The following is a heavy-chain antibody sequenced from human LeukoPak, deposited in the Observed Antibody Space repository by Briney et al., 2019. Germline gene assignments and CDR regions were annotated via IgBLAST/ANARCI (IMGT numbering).Heavy chain of an antibody. V-gene: IGHV4-4*02. CDR3: ARGTEADGTFMFDF. J-gene: IGHJ4*02. CDR2: IYHTGRT. D-gene: IGHD5-24*01. CDR1: GFTFSSYW. Sequence: PGGSLRLSCAASGFTFSSYWMSWVRQPPGKGLEWIGDIYHTGRTNYNPSLKSRVTISVDKSKKQFSLKLDSVTAADTAVYYCARGTEADGTFMFDFWGQGTLVTVSS.